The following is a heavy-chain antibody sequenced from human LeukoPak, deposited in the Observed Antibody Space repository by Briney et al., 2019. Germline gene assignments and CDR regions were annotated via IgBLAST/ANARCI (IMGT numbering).Heavy chain of an antibody. CDR2: IYDDGTKE. V-gene: IGHV3-33*01. Sequence: GRSLRLSCVASGFTFSDYGILWVRQAPGKGLEWVADIYDDGTKEHFADSVKGRFTISRDQSKNTAVLQMNSLRVEDTAVYSCARDLKSGYVDFWGQGTLVTVSS. CDR1: GFTFSDYG. D-gene: IGHD3-3*01. CDR3: ARDLKSGYVDF. J-gene: IGHJ4*02.